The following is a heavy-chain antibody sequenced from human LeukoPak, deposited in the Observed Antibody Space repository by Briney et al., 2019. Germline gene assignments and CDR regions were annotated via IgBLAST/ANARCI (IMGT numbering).Heavy chain of an antibody. CDR2: ISSSGSTI. CDR1: GFTFSDYY. D-gene: IGHD3-10*01. V-gene: IGHV3-11*01. J-gene: IGHJ6*02. CDR3: ARVEGSGSPYYYYGMDV. Sequence: GGSLRLSCAASGFTFSDYYMSWIRQAPGKGLEWVSYISSSGSTIYYADSVKGRFTISRDNAKNSLYLQMNSLRAEDTAVYYCARVEGSGSPYYYYGMDVWGQGTTVTVSS.